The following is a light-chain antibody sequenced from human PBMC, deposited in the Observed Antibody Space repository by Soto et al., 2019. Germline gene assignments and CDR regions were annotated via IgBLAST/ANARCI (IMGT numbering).Light chain of an antibody. J-gene: IGLJ2*01. V-gene: IGLV2-8*01. CDR2: EIS. CDR3: SSLAGRHNMV. CDR1: TSDVGGYNC. Sequence: QSPLPQPPSAAGSPGQSVTLSGTGTTSDVGGYNCVSWYQQHPGKAPKLLIYEISKWHSGVPDRFSGSKSGNTASLNVSGLHAEYEANWYRSSLAGRHNMVFGGGIKLTVL.